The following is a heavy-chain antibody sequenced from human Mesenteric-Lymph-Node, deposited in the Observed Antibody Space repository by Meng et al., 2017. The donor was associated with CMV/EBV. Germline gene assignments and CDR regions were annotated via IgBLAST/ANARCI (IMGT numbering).Heavy chain of an antibody. Sequence: GESLKISCAASGFTFSSYWMSWVRQAPGKGLEWVANVNGDGSGKYYVDSVRGRFTISRDNAQNSLYLQMNSLRAEDTAVFYCARGRWGYSSSYDYWGQGTLVTVSS. CDR2: VNGDGSGK. CDR3: ARGRWGYSSSYDY. V-gene: IGHV3-7*01. CDR1: GFTFSSYW. J-gene: IGHJ4*02. D-gene: IGHD6-6*01.